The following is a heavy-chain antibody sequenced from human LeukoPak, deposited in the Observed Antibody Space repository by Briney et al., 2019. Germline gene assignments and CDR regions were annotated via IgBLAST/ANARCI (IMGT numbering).Heavy chain of an antibody. CDR1: GCTFDDYG. V-gene: IGHV3-20*04. Sequence: PGGSLRLSCAASGCTFDDYGMSWVRQAPGKGLEGVAGINWYCGRTGYADYVKSHFTISRDNAKNSLYLQMNSLRAEDTALYYCARGKNYDFWSGLDNYYYYYMDVWGKGTTVTVSS. J-gene: IGHJ6*03. D-gene: IGHD3-3*01. CDR2: INWYCGRT. CDR3: ARGKNYDFWSGLDNYYYYYMDV.